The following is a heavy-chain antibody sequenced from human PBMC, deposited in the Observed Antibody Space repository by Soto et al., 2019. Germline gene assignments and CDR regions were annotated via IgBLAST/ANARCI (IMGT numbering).Heavy chain of an antibody. CDR2: IIPIFGTA. CDR1: GGTFSSYA. Sequence: SVKVSCKACGGTFSSYAISWVRPAPGQGLEWMGGIIPIFGTANYAQKVQGRVTIIADKSTSTAYMELSSLRSEDTDVYYCARDRAVRAFSGMDVWGQGTTVTVSS. CDR3: ARDRAVRAFSGMDV. D-gene: IGHD3-10*01. J-gene: IGHJ6*02. V-gene: IGHV1-69*06.